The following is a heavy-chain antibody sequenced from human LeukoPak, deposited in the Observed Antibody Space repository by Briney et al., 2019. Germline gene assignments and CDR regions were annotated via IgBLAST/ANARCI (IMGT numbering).Heavy chain of an antibody. CDR2: ISGSATRT. CDR3: AKHYNWNYKNWLDP. CDR1: GFTFSSYA. J-gene: IGHJ5*02. V-gene: IGHV3-23*01. Sequence: GGSLRLSCAASGFTFSSYAMHWVRQAPGKGLEWVSVISGSATRTHYADSVKGRFTVSRDNSNNTLYLQMNSSRAEDTAVYYCAKHYNWNYKNWLDPWGQGTLVTVSS. D-gene: IGHD1-7*01.